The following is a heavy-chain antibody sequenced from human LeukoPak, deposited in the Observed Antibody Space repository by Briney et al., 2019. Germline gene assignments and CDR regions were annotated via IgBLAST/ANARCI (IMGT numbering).Heavy chain of an antibody. CDR2: IYYSGST. V-gene: IGHV4-59*01. CDR3: ARGSFWRGYYYYYYYMDV. J-gene: IGHJ6*03. D-gene: IGHD3-3*01. Sequence: SETLTLTCTVSGGSISSYYWSWIRQPPGKGLEWIGYIYYSGSTNYNPSLKSRVTISVDTSKNQFSLELSSVTSADTAVYYCARGSFWRGYYYYYYYMDVWGKGTTVTVSS. CDR1: GGSISSYY.